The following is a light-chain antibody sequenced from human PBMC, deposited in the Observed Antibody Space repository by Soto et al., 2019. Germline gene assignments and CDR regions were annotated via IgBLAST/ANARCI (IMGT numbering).Light chain of an antibody. Sequence: QSALTQPPSASGSPGQSVTISCTGTSSDVGGYNYVSWYQQHPGKAPKVMIYEVSKRPSGVPDRFSGSKSGNTASLTVSGLQAEHEADYYCSSYAGSNLVFGGGTKVTVL. V-gene: IGLV2-8*01. CDR2: EVS. J-gene: IGLJ2*01. CDR3: SSYAGSNLV. CDR1: SSDVGGYNY.